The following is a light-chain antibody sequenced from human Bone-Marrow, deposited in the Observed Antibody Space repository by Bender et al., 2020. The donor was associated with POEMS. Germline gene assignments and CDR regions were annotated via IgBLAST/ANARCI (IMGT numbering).Light chain of an antibody. CDR2: YDE. CDR1: SSNIGNHG. CDR3: SAWHATLGAFI. J-gene: IGLJ2*01. Sequence: QSVVTQPPSLSEAPRQRVTISCSGSSSNIGNHGVNWYQQLPGEAPKLLIYYDELLTPGVSDRFSASKSDTSASLAISELQSEDEALYYCSAWHATLGAFIFGGGTKLTVL. V-gene: IGLV1-36*01.